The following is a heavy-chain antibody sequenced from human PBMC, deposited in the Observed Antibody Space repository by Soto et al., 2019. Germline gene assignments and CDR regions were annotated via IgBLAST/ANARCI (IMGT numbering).Heavy chain of an antibody. D-gene: IGHD7-27*01. V-gene: IGHV4-59*11. J-gene: IGHJ4*02. Sequence: QVQLQESGPGLVKPSETLSLTCSVSGGSIRNHYWSWIRQPPGKGLEWIGYIYYNGNTNYNPSLKSRVTMSVDTSRKQISLKLTTVTAADTAVYYCTRANWYSEYWGQGTLVTVSS. CDR3: TRANWYSEY. CDR2: IYYNGNT. CDR1: GGSIRNHY.